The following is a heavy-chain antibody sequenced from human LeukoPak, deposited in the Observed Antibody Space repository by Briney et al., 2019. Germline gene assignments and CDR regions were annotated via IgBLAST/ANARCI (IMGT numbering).Heavy chain of an antibody. CDR1: GYTFTSYY. CDR3: AMRIAVAGNDY. Sequence: ASVKVSFKASGYTFTSYYMHWVRQAPGQGLEWMGIINPSGGSTSYAQKFQGRVTMTRDMSTSTVYMELSSLRSEDTAVYYCAMRIAVAGNDYWGQGTLVTVSS. CDR2: INPSGGST. J-gene: IGHJ4*02. V-gene: IGHV1-46*01. D-gene: IGHD6-19*01.